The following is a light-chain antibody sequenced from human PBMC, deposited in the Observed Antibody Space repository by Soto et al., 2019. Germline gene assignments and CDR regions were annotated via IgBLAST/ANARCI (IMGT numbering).Light chain of an antibody. J-gene: IGLJ1*01. CDR1: SSDVGAYNY. CDR2: EVT. V-gene: IGLV2-8*01. CDR3: SSYAGCNTYV. Sequence: QSALTQPPSASGSPGQSVTISCTGTSSDVGAYNYVSWYQQHPGKAPKLMIYEVTKRPSGVPDRFSGSKSGNTASLPFSGSKSGNTASLTVSGLQPEDEADYYCSSYAGCNTYVFGTGTKVTVL.